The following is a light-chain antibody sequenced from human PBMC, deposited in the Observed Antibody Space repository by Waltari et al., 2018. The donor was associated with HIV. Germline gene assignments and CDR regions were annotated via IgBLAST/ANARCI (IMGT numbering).Light chain of an antibody. CDR3: QQYDNLLT. J-gene: IGKJ4*01. Sequence: DIQMTQSPSSLSASVGDRVTITCQASQDINNYLNWYQQKPGKAPKLLIYDASNLETGCPSRFSGSGSGTDFTFTISSLQSEDIATYYCQQYDNLLTFGGGTKVELK. V-gene: IGKV1-33*01. CDR1: QDINNY. CDR2: DAS.